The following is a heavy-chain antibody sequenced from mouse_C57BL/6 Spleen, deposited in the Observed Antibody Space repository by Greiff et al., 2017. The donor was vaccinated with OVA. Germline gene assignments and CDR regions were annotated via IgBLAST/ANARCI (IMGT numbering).Heavy chain of an antibody. Sequence: VQLQQSGPELVKPGASVKISCKASGYTFTDYYINWVKQRPGQGLEWIGLIYPGSGNTKYNEKFKGKATLTVDTSSSTAYMQLSSLTSEDSAVYFCARGLRHYAMDYWGQGTSVTVSS. V-gene: IGHV1-84*01. CDR2: IYPGSGNT. D-gene: IGHD2-2*01. CDR1: GYTFTDYY. CDR3: ARGLRHYAMDY. J-gene: IGHJ4*01.